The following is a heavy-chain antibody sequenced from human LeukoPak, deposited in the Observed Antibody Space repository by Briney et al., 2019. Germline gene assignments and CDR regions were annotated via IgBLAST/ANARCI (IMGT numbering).Heavy chain of an antibody. D-gene: IGHD1-26*01. CDR3: AREGRGMGACNY. J-gene: IGHJ4*02. Sequence: ASVKVSCKGSGYTFTSYYMHWVRQAPGQGLEWMGIINPSGGSTSYAQKFQGRVTMTRDTSTSTVYMELSSLRSEDTAVYYCAREGRGMGACNYWGQGTLVTVSS. V-gene: IGHV1-46*01. CDR2: INPSGGST. CDR1: GYTFTSYY.